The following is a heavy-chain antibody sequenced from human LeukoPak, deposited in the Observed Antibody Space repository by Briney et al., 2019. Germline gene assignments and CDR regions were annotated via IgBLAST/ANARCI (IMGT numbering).Heavy chain of an antibody. CDR2: ISSGSKTI. CDR1: GFTLGSFG. D-gene: IGHD6-13*01. CDR3: ARDPPYSSREARSFDY. J-gene: IGHJ4*02. V-gene: IGHV3-48*01. Sequence: GGSLRLSCEVSGFTLGSFGMHWVRQAPGKGLEWVSYISSGSKTIYYADSVKGRFTISRDNAKNSLYLQMNSLRAEDTAVYYCARDPPYSSREARSFDYWGQGTLVTVSS.